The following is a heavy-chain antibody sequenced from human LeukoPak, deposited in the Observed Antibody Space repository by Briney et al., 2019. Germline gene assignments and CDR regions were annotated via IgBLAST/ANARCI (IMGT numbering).Heavy chain of an antibody. Sequence: GGALRLSCAASGFSLSSYGMNWVRQAPGKGLDWVAFLRYDGSTAFYEDSVKCRFTISRDRSKNTLYLQMNSLTPADTAIYCCAKCPYGGSYPSYFDYWGEGTLVTVS. CDR3: AKCPYGGSYPSYFDY. D-gene: IGHD4/OR15-4a*01. CDR1: GFSLSSYG. V-gene: IGHV3-30*02. J-gene: IGHJ4*02. CDR2: LRYDGSTA.